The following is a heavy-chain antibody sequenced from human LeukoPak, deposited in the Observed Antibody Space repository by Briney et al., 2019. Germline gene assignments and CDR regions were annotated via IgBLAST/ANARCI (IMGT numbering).Heavy chain of an antibody. CDR2: INWHGGST. CDR3: ARVSSGWYIYYFDY. Sequence: PGGALTLSCPASGFTFDDYGMSWVGQAPGKGLEWVSGINWHGGSTGYVDSVKGRFTISRDNAKNSLYLQMNSLRAEETALYYCARVSSGWYIYYFDYWGQGTLVTVSS. J-gene: IGHJ4*02. D-gene: IGHD6-19*01. V-gene: IGHV3-20*04. CDR1: GFTFDDYG.